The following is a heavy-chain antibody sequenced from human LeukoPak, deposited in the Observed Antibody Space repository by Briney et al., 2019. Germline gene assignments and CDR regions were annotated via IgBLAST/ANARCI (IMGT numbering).Heavy chain of an antibody. V-gene: IGHV4-34*01. CDR3: ARIIAAADNSGFDP. CDR1: GASFSGYY. Sequence: SKTLSLTCAAYGASFSGYYWSWIRQPPGKGLEWIGVINHSGSTNYNQSLKSRVTISVDTSKNQFSLKLSSVTAADTAVYYCARIIAAADNSGFDPWGQGTLVTVSS. D-gene: IGHD6-13*01. CDR2: INHSGST. J-gene: IGHJ5*02.